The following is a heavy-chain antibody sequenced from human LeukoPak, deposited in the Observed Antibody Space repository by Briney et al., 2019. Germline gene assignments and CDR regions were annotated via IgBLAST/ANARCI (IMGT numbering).Heavy chain of an antibody. CDR3: EKDKLGAYEEGWFDP. CDR2: ISWNSGSI. J-gene: IGHJ5*02. Sequence: GGSLRLSCAASGFTFDDYAMHWVRQAPGKGLEWVSGISWNSGSIGYADSVKGRFTISRDNAKNSLYLQMNSLRAEDTALYYCEKDKLGAYEEGWFDPWGQGTLVTVSS. CDR1: GFTFDDYA. D-gene: IGHD5-12*01. V-gene: IGHV3-9*01.